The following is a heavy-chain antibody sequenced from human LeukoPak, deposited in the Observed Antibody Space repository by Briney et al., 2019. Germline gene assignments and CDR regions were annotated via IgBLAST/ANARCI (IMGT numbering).Heavy chain of an antibody. J-gene: IGHJ6*03. CDR3: ARSKLGSCVPGGAQNYHYHYMDV. CDR1: GGTFSSYA. D-gene: IGHD3-10*01. Sequence: SVKVSCKASGGTFSSYAISWVRQAPGQGLEWMGGIIPIFGTANYAQKFQGRVTITADKSTSTAYMELSSLRSEDTAVYYCARSKLGSCVPGGAQNYHYHYMDVWGKGNTVNVSS. CDR2: IIPIFGTA. V-gene: IGHV1-69*06.